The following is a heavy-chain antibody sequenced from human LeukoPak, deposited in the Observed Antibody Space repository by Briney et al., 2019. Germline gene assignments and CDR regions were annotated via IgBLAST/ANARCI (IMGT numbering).Heavy chain of an antibody. CDR3: ARLDLRGYYFDY. V-gene: IGHV4-61*02. CDR1: GGSISSGSYY. D-gene: IGHD3-9*01. CDR2: IYTSGST. Sequence: SETLSLTCTVSGGSISSGSYYWSWIRQPAEKGLEWIGRIYTSGSTNYNPSLKSRVTISVDTSKNQFSLKLSSVTAADTAVYYCARLDLRGYYFDYWGQGTLVTVSS. J-gene: IGHJ4*02.